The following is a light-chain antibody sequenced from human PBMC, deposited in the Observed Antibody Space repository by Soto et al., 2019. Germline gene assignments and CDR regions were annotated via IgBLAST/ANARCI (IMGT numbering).Light chain of an antibody. J-gene: IGKJ5*01. Sequence: EIVFTHSPATLSFPPVERATLSCRASQSISSYLAWYQQKPGHAPRRLIYDASNRATGIPARFSGSGSGRDFTLTISRLEPEYFAVYYCQQRSNWSRITFGGGTRLEIK. CDR3: QQRSNWSRIT. CDR1: QSISSY. CDR2: DAS. V-gene: IGKV3-11*02.